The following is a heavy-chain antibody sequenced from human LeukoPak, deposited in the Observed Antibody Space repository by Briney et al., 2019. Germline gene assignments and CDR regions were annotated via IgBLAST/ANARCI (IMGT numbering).Heavy chain of an antibody. D-gene: IGHD6-6*01. CDR1: GFTFSNSA. CDR3: AKAPYSSSFRNFDY. V-gene: IGHV3-23*01. J-gene: IGHJ4*02. CDR2: ISGSGGST. Sequence: PGGSLRLSCAASGFTFSNSAMTWVRQAPGKGLEWVSAISGSGGSTYYADSVKGRFTISRDNSKNTLYLQMNSLRAEDTAVYYCAKAPYSSSFRNFDYWGQGTLVTVSS.